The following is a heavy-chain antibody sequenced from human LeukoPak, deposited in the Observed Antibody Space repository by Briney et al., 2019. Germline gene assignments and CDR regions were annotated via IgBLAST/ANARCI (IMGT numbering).Heavy chain of an antibody. CDR2: ILYDGSNK. CDR3: AKDPPYYYGSGSYPDY. V-gene: IGHV3-30*18. J-gene: IGHJ4*02. D-gene: IGHD3-10*01. CDR1: GFTFSSYG. Sequence: GGSLRLSCAASGFTFSSYGMHWVRQAPGKGLEWVAVILYDGSNKYYADSVKGRFTISRDNSKNTLYLQMNSLRAEDTAVYYCAKDPPYYYGSGSYPDYWGQGTLVTVSS.